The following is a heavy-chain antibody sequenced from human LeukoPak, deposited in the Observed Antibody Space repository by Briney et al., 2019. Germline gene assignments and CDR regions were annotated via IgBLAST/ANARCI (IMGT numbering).Heavy chain of an antibody. Sequence: GGSLRLSCAASGFTFSTYGMHWVRQAPGKGLEWVAFVRYDGSNKYYADSVKGRFTISRDNSENTLYLQMNSLRAEDTAVYYCAKIQTSGYYYYYYMDVWGKGTTVTVSS. CDR2: VRYDGSNK. CDR3: AKIQTSGYYYYYYMDV. V-gene: IGHV3-30*02. D-gene: IGHD6-19*01. J-gene: IGHJ6*03. CDR1: GFTFSTYG.